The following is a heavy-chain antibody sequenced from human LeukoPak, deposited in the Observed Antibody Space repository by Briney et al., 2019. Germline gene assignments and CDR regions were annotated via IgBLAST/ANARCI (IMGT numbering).Heavy chain of an antibody. J-gene: IGHJ4*02. V-gene: IGHV3-23*01. D-gene: IGHD3-9*01. CDR2: TTGSGGNT. Sequence: PGGSLRLSCAASGFTFSNYAMSWVRQAPGKGLEWVSATTGSGGNTYYADSVKGRFTISRDNSKNTVFLQMNSLRAEDTAVYYCAKWGDYDVLTGYYISDYWGRGTLVTVSS. CDR1: GFTFSNYA. CDR3: AKWGDYDVLTGYYISDY.